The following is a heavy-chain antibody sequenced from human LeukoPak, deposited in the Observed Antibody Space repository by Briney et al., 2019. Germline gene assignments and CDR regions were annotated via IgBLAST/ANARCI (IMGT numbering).Heavy chain of an antibody. Sequence: GGSLRLSCAASGFTFSSYGMHWVRQAPGKGLEWVAVIWYDGSNKYYADSVKGRFTISRDNSKSTLYLQMNSLRAEDTAVYYCAKDRYGSGYGWFDPWGQGTLVTVSS. CDR3: AKDRYGSGYGWFDP. D-gene: IGHD3-10*01. J-gene: IGHJ5*02. CDR1: GFTFSSYG. CDR2: IWYDGSNK. V-gene: IGHV3-33*06.